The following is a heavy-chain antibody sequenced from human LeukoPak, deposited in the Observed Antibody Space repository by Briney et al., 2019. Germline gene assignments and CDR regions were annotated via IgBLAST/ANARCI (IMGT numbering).Heavy chain of an antibody. CDR2: IYTSGST. D-gene: IGHD3-9*01. V-gene: IGHV4-4*07. CDR3: ARDLYDILTGTHAFDV. CDR1: GGSISSYY. Sequence: SETLSLTCTVSGGSISSYYWSWIRQPAGKGLEWIGRIYTSGSTNYNPSLKSRVTMSVDTSKNQFSQKLSSVTAADTAVYYCARDLYDILTGTHAFDVWGQGTMVTVSS. J-gene: IGHJ3*01.